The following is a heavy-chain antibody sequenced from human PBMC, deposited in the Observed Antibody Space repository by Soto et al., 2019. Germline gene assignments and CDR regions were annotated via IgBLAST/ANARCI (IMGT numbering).Heavy chain of an antibody. Sequence: SETLSLTCTVSGGSISSYYWSWIRQPPGKGLEWIGYIYYSGSTNYNPSLKSRVTISVDTSKNQFSLKLSSVTAADTVVYYCARASGSYYQNWFDPWGQGTLVTVSS. D-gene: IGHD1-26*01. CDR1: GGSISSYY. J-gene: IGHJ5*02. V-gene: IGHV4-59*01. CDR3: ARASGSYYQNWFDP. CDR2: IYYSGST.